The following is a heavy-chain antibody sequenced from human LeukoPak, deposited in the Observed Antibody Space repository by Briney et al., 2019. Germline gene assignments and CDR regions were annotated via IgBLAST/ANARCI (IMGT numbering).Heavy chain of an antibody. D-gene: IGHD3-10*01. Sequence: PGGSLRLSCAASEFTFSSYWMSWVRQAPGKGLEWVANIKQDGSEKYYVDSVKGRFTISRDNAKNSLYLQMNSLRAEDTAVYYCARGGLLEYYYYMDVWGKGTTVTVSS. CDR1: EFTFSSYW. J-gene: IGHJ6*03. CDR3: ARGGLLEYYYYMDV. V-gene: IGHV3-7*01. CDR2: IKQDGSEK.